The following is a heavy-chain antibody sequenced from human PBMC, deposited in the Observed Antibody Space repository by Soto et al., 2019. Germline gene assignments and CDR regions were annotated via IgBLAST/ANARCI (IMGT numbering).Heavy chain of an antibody. CDR3: AGSMSRGIIFDY. CDR1: GCSISHYS. J-gene: IGHJ4*02. V-gene: IGHV4-59*01. Sequence: ETLSLTFTVSGCSISHYSWNWIRQPPGQGLEWLGGISYSGGTNDNPSLRSRVTISVDTSNNQVALRLSSVTAADTAVYFCAGSMSRGIIFDYWGQGSQVTVSS. CDR2: ISYSGGT. D-gene: IGHD3-10*01.